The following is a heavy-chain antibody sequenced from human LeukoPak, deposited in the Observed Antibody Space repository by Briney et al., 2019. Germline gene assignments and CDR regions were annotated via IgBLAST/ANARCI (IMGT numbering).Heavy chain of an antibody. D-gene: IGHD3-10*01. Sequence: APVKVSCKASGYTFTTYDINWVRQATGQGLEWMGWMNPHSGNTGYAQKFQGRVTMTRDTSISTAYMELSSLTSDDTAVYYCTRAPIPGNYWGQGTLVTVSS. J-gene: IGHJ4*02. CDR1: GYTFTTYD. CDR2: MNPHSGNT. CDR3: TRAPIPGNY. V-gene: IGHV1-8*01.